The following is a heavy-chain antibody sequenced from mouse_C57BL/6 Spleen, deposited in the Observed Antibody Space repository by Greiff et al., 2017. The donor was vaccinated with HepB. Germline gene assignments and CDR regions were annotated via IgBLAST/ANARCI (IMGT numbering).Heavy chain of an antibody. V-gene: IGHV1-50*01. CDR1: GYTFTSYW. D-gene: IGHD4-1*01. J-gene: IGHJ2*01. CDR2: IDPSDSYT. Sequence: VQLQQPGAELVKPGASVKLSCKASGYTFTSYWMQWVKQRPGQGLEWIGEIDPSDSYTNYNQKFKGKATLTVDTSSSTAYMQLSSLTSGDSAVYYCAGTGTHFDYWGQGTTLTVSS. CDR3: AGTGTHFDY.